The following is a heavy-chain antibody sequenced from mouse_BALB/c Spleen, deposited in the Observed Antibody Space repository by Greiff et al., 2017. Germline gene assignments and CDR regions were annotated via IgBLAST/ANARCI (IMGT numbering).Heavy chain of an antibody. J-gene: IGHJ4*01. CDR3: ALTTVVDYYAMDY. CDR2: IDPANGNT. CDR1: GFNIKDTY. V-gene: IGHV14-3*02. D-gene: IGHD1-1*01. Sequence: VQLQQSGAELVKPGASVKLSCTASGFNIKDTYMHWVKQRPEQGLEWIGRIDPANGNTKYDPKFQGKATITADTSSNTAYLQLSSLTSEDTAVYYCALTTVVDYYAMDYWGQGTSVTVSS.